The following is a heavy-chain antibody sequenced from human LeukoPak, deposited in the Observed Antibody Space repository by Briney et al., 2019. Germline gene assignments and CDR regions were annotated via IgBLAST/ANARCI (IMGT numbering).Heavy chain of an antibody. D-gene: IGHD1-26*01. Sequence: GGSLRLSCAASGFTFSGSGMHWVRQAPGKGLEWVTFIRYDGSNKYYTDSVKGRFTISRDNSKNTLYLQMDSLRAEDTAVYYCARDLLKVGATDYWGQGTLVTVSS. V-gene: IGHV3-30*02. CDR1: GFTFSGSG. J-gene: IGHJ4*02. CDR2: IRYDGSNK. CDR3: ARDLLKVGATDY.